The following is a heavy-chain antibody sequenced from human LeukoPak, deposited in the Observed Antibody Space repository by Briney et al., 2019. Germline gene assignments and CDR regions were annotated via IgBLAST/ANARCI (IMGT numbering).Heavy chain of an antibody. CDR3: ARVGYSGYDYDD. J-gene: IGHJ4*02. D-gene: IGHD5-12*01. V-gene: IGHV1-2*04. CDR1: GYSFTAHY. Sequence: GASVKVSCKASGYSFTAHYLHWMRQAPGQGLEWMGWISPKSGDTNYAQKFQDWVTMTRDTSTSTAYMELSRLKADDTAVYYCARVGYSGYDYDDWGQGKLVTVSP. CDR2: ISPKSGDT.